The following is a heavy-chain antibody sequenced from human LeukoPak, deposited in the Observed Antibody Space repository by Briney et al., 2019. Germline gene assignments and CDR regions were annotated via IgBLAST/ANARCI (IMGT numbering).Heavy chain of an antibody. CDR3: ARDRKVRGVAHGMDV. V-gene: IGHV3-21*01. D-gene: IGHD3-10*01. CDR2: ISSSSSYI. J-gene: IGHJ6*02. CDR1: GFTFSSYA. Sequence: GGSLRLSCAASGFTFSSYAMHWVRQAPGKGLEWVSSISSSSSYIYYADSVKGRFTISRDNAKNSLYLQMNSLRAEDTAVYYCARDRKVRGVAHGMDVWGQGTTVTVSS.